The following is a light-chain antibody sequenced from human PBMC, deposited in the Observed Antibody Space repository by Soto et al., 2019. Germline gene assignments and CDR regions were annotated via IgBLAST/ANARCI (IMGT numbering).Light chain of an antibody. CDR3: CSYAGRYTWV. V-gene: IGLV2-11*01. Sequence: QSALTQPRSVSGSPGQSVTISCTGTSSDVGSYNYVSWYQQHPGKAPKLMIYEVSYRPSGVPDRFSGSKSGNTASLTSSGLQAEDDGDYYCCSYAGRYTWVFGTGTKLTVL. CDR1: SSDVGSYNY. CDR2: EVS. J-gene: IGLJ1*01.